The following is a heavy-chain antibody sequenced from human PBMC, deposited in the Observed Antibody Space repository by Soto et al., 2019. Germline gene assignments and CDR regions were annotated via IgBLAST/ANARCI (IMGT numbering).Heavy chain of an antibody. D-gene: IGHD2-21*02. Sequence: GGSLRLSCAASGFTFSSYAMSWVRQAPGKGLEWVSAISGSGDSTYYADSVKGRFTISRDNSKNTLYLQMNSLRAEDTAVYYCAKDIYRVVTAIPFLNDAFDIWGQGTMVTVSS. V-gene: IGHV3-23*01. CDR1: GFTFSSYA. CDR2: ISGSGDST. CDR3: AKDIYRVVTAIPFLNDAFDI. J-gene: IGHJ3*02.